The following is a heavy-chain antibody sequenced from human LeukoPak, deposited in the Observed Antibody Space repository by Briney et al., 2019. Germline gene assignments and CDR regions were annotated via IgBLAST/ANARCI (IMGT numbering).Heavy chain of an antibody. D-gene: IGHD3-22*01. Sequence: GASVKVSCKASGYTFTGYYMHWVRQAPGQGLEWMGWINPSSGGTNYAQKFQGRVTMTRDTSISTAYMELSRLRSDDTAVYYCASNLFSSGYYYDYWGQGTLVTVSS. CDR3: ASNLFSSGYYYDY. J-gene: IGHJ4*02. V-gene: IGHV1-2*02. CDR1: GYTFTGYY. CDR2: INPSSGGT.